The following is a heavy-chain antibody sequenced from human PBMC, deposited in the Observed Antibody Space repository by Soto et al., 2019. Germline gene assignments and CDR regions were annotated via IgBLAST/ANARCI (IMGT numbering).Heavy chain of an antibody. Sequence: GGSLRLSCAASGFPFSSYSLTWVPQAPGKGLEWVSYISSDGITIHYAASVKGRFTVSRDNAKASLSLQMSSLREEDSAVYYCAREHAPKPPIYDNSGYFRALNSWGQGTLVPASP. J-gene: IGHJ4*02. CDR1: GFPFSSYS. V-gene: IGHV3-48*02. D-gene: IGHD3-22*01. CDR2: ISSDGITI. CDR3: AREHAPKPPIYDNSGYFRALNS.